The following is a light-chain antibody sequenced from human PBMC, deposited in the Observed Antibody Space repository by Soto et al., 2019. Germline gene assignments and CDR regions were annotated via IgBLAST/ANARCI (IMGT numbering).Light chain of an antibody. CDR1: QSVLYSSNNKNY. V-gene: IGKV4-1*01. Sequence: DIVMTQSPDSLAVSLDERATINCKSSQSVLYSSNNKNYLAWYQQKPGQPPKALIYWASTRESGVPDRFSGSGSGTDFTRTISSLQAEDVAVYYCQQYYTTPWTFGQGTKVDIK. J-gene: IGKJ1*01. CDR2: WAS. CDR3: QQYYTTPWT.